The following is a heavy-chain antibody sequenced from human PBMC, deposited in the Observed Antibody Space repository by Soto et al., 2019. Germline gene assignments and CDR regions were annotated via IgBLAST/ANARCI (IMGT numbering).Heavy chain of an antibody. J-gene: IGHJ6*02. CDR3: ATDDSSGYYSSNYYYYGMDV. V-gene: IGHV1-69*13. Sequence: SVKGSCKASGGTLSSYAISWVRQAPGQGLEWMGGIIPIFGTANYAQKFQGRVTITADESTSTAYMELSSLRSEDTAVYYCATDDSSGYYSSNYYYYGMDVWG. D-gene: IGHD3-22*01. CDR1: GGTLSSYA. CDR2: IIPIFGTA.